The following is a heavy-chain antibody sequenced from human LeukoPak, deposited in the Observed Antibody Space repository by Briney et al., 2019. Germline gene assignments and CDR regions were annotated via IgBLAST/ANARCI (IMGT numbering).Heavy chain of an antibody. CDR1: GGSISSYY. CDR2: IYYSGST. Sequence: SETLSLTCTVSGGSISSYYWSWIRQPPGKGLEWIGYIYYSGSTNYNPSLKSRVTISVDTSKNQFSLKLSSVTAADTAVYYCARAHSSSWFMDVWGKGTTVTISS. CDR3: ARAHSSSWFMDV. D-gene: IGHD6-13*01. V-gene: IGHV4-59*01. J-gene: IGHJ6*03.